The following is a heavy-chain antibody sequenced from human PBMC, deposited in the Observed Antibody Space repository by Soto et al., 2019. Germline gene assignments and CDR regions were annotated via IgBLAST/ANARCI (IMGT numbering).Heavy chain of an antibody. V-gene: IGHV3-23*04. Sequence: VQLVESGGGVVQPGRSLRLSCAASGFPLSTYGMTWVRQAPGKGLEWVSAITGTGGNTYYVDSVKGRFTSSRDNSKNMLYLQVNSLRVEDTAVYYCARIRGYWYGLDVWGQGTTVTVSS. CDR2: ITGTGGNT. CDR1: GFPLSTYG. J-gene: IGHJ6*02. CDR3: ARIRGYWYGLDV.